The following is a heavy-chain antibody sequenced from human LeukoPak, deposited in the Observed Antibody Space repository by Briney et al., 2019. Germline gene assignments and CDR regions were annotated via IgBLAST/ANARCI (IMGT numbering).Heavy chain of an antibody. D-gene: IGHD5-12*01. CDR2: IRGGADDT. CDR3: ATSGFSGYDHPS. CDR1: GFTFRSYS. V-gene: IGHV3-23*01. Sequence: PGGSLRLSCAASGFTFRSYSMARVRLAPGKGLEWVSVIRGGADDTSYADSVKGRFTISRDNSKNTLFLQMDGLRVEDTAVYYCATSGFSGYDHPSWGQGTLVTVSS. J-gene: IGHJ5*02.